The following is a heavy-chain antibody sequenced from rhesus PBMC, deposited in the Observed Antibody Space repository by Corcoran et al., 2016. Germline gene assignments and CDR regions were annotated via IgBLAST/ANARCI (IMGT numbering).Heavy chain of an antibody. CDR2: ITDTGKTI. D-gene: IGHD6-43*01. J-gene: IGHJ4*01. V-gene: IGHV3-7*01. CDR1: GFNFGDFV. CDR3: TTQYSSSHDY. Sequence: EVQLVESGGGLVQPGGSLRLSCAASGFNFGDFVIHWVRQAPGKGQGWVESITDTGKTIYYSDSVKGRVNVSRDNAKNSLSLQMNSLRAEDTAVYYCTTQYSSSHDYWGQGVLVTVSS.